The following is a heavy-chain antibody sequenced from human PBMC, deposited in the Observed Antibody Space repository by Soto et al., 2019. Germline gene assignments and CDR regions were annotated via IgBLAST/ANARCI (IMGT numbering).Heavy chain of an antibody. D-gene: IGHD1-1*01. J-gene: IGHJ4*02. Sequence: QVQLQESGAGLVKPSETLSLTCTVSGGSFSNHYWSWIRQPPGKGLEWIGYIYYSGSTNYNPSLKSRVTISVDTSKNQFSLKLSSVTAADTAVYYCARGNGYNLYWGQGTLVTVSS. CDR3: ARGNGYNLY. CDR1: GGSFSNHY. CDR2: IYYSGST. V-gene: IGHV4-59*11.